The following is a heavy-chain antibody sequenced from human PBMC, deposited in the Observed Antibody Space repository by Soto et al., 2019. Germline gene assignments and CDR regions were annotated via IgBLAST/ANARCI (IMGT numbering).Heavy chain of an antibody. D-gene: IGHD3-22*01. Sequence: ASLKVSCKASVYTFTSYYMHWVRQAPGQGLEWMGIISPSGGSTSYARKFQGRVTMTRDTSTSTVYRELSSLRSEDTAVYYCARGSSVVVIAHNAFDIWGQGQWSPS. CDR2: ISPSGGST. V-gene: IGHV1-46*01. J-gene: IGHJ3*02. CDR1: VYTFTSYY. CDR3: ARGSSVVVIAHNAFDI.